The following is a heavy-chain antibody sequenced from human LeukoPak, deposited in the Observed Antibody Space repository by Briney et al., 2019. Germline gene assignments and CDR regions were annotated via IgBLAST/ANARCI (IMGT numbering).Heavy chain of an antibody. CDR2: IYYSGST. CDR3: ARSPVGYRSFGYYYMDV. J-gene: IGHJ6*03. V-gene: IGHV4-39*07. Sequence: SETLSLTCTVSGGSISSSSYYWGWIRQPPGKGLEWIGSIYYSGSTYYNPSLKSRVTMSVDTSKNQFSLKLSSVTAADTAVYYCARSPVGYRSFGYYYMDVWGKGTTVTISS. D-gene: IGHD6-13*01. CDR1: GGSISSSSYY.